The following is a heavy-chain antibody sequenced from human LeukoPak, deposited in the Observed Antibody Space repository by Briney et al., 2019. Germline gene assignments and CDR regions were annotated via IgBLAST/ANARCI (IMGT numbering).Heavy chain of an antibody. CDR2: INTNTGNP. D-gene: IGHD1-26*01. CDR1: GYTFTSYA. J-gene: IGHJ4*02. V-gene: IGHV7-4-1*02. Sequence: AASVKVSCKASGYTFTSYAMNWVRQAPGQGLEWMGWINTNTGNPTYAQGFTGRFVFSLDTSVSTAYLQISSLKAGDTAVYYCARVPRAQGVDYWGQGTLVTVSS. CDR3: ARVPRAQGVDY.